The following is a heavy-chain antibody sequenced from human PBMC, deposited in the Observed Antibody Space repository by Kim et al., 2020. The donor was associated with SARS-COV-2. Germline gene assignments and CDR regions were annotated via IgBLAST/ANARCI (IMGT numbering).Heavy chain of an antibody. Sequence: SQTLSLTCAISGDSVSSNSAAWNWIRQSPSRGLEWLGRTYYRSKWYYEYAVSVKSRITINPDTSKNQFSLQLNSMTPEDTAVYYCVREGVIVVADEYYFDYWGQGILVTVSS. J-gene: IGHJ4*02. CDR3: VREGVIVVADEYYFDY. CDR2: TYYRSKWYY. CDR1: GDSVSSNSAA. D-gene: IGHD2-15*01. V-gene: IGHV6-1*01.